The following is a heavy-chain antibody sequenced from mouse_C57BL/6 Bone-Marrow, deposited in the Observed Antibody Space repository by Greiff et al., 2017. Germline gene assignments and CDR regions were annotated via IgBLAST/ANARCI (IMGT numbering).Heavy chain of an antibody. D-gene: IGHD2-3*01. CDR2: IYPRSGNT. J-gene: IGHJ1*03. CDR3: ASCYDGYRYFDV. V-gene: IGHV1-81*01. Sequence: QVQLQQSGAELARPGASVKLSCKASGYTFTSYGISWVKQRTGQGLEWIGEIYPRSGNTYYNEKFKGKATLTADKSSSTAYMELRSLTSEDSAVYFCASCYDGYRYFDVWGTGTTVTVSS. CDR1: GYTFTSYG.